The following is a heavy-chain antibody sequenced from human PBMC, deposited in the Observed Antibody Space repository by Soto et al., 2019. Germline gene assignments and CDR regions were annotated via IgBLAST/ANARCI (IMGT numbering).Heavy chain of an antibody. Sequence: ASVKVSCKASGGTFSSYAISWVRQAPGQGLEWMGGIIPIFGTANYAQKFQGRVTITADESTSTAYMELSSLRSEDTAVYYCARGTDYDSSGYYYRFDYWGQGTLVTVSS. CDR1: GGTFSSYA. V-gene: IGHV1-69*13. J-gene: IGHJ4*02. D-gene: IGHD3-22*01. CDR3: ARGTDYDSSGYYYRFDY. CDR2: IIPIFGTA.